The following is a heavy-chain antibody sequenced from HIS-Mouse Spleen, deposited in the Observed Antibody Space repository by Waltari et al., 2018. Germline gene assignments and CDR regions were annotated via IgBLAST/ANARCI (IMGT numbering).Heavy chain of an antibody. CDR2: IYYSGST. D-gene: IGHD6-13*01. Sequence: QLQLQESGPGLVKPSEPLSLTCTVPGGSISSSSYYGGWIRQPPGKGLEWIGSIYYSGSTYYNPSLKSRVTISVDTSKNQFSLKLSSVTAADTAVYYCAREIPYSSSWYDWYFDLWGRGTLVTVSS. CDR3: AREIPYSSSWYDWYFDL. CDR1: GGSISSSSYY. J-gene: IGHJ2*01. V-gene: IGHV4-39*07.